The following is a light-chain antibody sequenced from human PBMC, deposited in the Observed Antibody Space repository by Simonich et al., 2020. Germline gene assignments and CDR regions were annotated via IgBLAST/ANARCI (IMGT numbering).Light chain of an antibody. CDR2: EGS. Sequence: QSALTQPASVSGSPGQSITISCTGTSSDVGCYNLVSWYQQNPGKAPKLMIYEGSKRPSGVSKRFSGSKSGNTASLTISGLQAEDEADYYGCSYAGSSTVVFGGGTKLTVL. J-gene: IGLJ2*01. V-gene: IGLV2-23*01. CDR3: CSYAGSSTVV. CDR1: SSDVGCYNL.